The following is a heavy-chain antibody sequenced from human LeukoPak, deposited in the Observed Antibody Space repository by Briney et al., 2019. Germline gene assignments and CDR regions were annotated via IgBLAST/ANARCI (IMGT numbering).Heavy chain of an antibody. Sequence: GGSLRLSCAASGFTFSNYWMHWVRQAPGKGLVWVSRINSDGINTSYADSVKGRFTISRDNAKKTLNLQMNSLRAEDTAVYYCARALRGYSYVLDYWGQGTLVTVSS. CDR3: ARALRGYSYVLDY. J-gene: IGHJ4*02. CDR1: GFTFSNYW. D-gene: IGHD5-18*01. CDR2: INSDGINT. V-gene: IGHV3-74*01.